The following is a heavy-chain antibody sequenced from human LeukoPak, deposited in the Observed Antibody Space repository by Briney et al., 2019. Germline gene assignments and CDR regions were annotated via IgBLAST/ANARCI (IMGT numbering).Heavy chain of an antibody. CDR2: INHSGST. CDR1: GGSFSGYY. D-gene: IGHD2-15*01. Sequence: SETLSLTCAVYGGSFSGYYWSWIRQPPGKGLDLIGEINHSGSTNYNPSLKSRVTISVDTSKNQFSPKLSSVTAADTAVYYCARGAGNVVVYKAFDIWGQGTMVTVSS. CDR3: ARGAGNVVVYKAFDI. J-gene: IGHJ3*02. V-gene: IGHV4-34*01.